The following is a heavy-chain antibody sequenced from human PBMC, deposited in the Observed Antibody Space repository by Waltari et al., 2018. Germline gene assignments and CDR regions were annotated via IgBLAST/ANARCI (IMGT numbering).Heavy chain of an antibody. CDR1: GDSISGNYW. D-gene: IGHD2-2*01. J-gene: IGHJ4*02. CDR3: AGDRAIGLFFDY. Sequence: QVQLQESGQGLVKPSGTLSLTCAVSGDSISGNYWWSWVRQSPEKGLEWIGQVHHSGKTHYNPSLQSRVAISVDKPKNQFSLNLNSVTAADTVIYYCAGDRAIGLFFDYWGRGTLVTVSS. CDR2: VHHSGKT. V-gene: IGHV4-4*02.